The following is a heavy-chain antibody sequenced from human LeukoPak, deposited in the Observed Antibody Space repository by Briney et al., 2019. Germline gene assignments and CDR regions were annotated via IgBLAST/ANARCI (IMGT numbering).Heavy chain of an antibody. CDR3: ARSLRYSSSWSY. V-gene: IGHV4-34*01. CDR2: INHSGST. Sequence: SETLSLTCAVYGGSFSGYYWSWIRQPLGKGLEWIGEINHSGSTNYNPSLKSRVTISVDTSKNQFSLKLSSVTAADTAVYYCARSLRYSSSWSYWGQGTLVTVSS. D-gene: IGHD6-13*01. J-gene: IGHJ4*02. CDR1: GGSFSGYY.